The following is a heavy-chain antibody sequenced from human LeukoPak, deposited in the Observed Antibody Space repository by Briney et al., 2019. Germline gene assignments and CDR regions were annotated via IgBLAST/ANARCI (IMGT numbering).Heavy chain of an antibody. CDR2: IYSGGST. V-gene: IGHV3-53*01. Sequence: PGGSLRLSCAASGFTFTNYAINWVRQAPGKGLEWVSVIYSGGSTYYADSVKGRFTISRDNSKNTLYLQMNSLRAEDTVVYYCARGLRLFDYWGQGTLVTVSS. CDR1: GFTFTNYA. CDR3: ARGLRLFDY. D-gene: IGHD6-25*01. J-gene: IGHJ4*02.